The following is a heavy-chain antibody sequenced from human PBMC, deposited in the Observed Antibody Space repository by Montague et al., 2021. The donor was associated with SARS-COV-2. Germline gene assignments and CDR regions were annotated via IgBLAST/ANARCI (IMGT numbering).Heavy chain of an antibody. D-gene: IGHD2-8*02. CDR2: ISGAGTTI. CDR3: VGDLVVTDGIPDY. V-gene: IGHV3-48*03. Sequence: SLRLSCAASGFTFSYFEMNWVRQAPGKGLEWISYISGAGTTIYYADSVKGRFTISRDNAKNSLYLQMNSLRAEDTAVYYCVGDLVVTDGIPDYWGQGTLVTGS. J-gene: IGHJ4*02. CDR1: GFTFSYFE.